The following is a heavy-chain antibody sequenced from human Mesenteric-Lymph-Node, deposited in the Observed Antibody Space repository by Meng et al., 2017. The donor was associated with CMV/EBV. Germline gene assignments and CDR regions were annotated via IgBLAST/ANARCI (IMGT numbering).Heavy chain of an antibody. CDR2: ISSSSSYI. D-gene: IGHD3-10*01. J-gene: IGHJ4*02. CDR3: ARGYGYPSSGDY. V-gene: IGHV3-21*01. CDR1: GFTFSSYS. Sequence: GESLKISCAASGFTFSSYSTNWVRQAPGKGLEWVSSISSSSSYIYYADSVKGRFTISRNNAKNSLYLQMNSLRAEDTAVYYCARGYGYPSSGDYWGQGTLVTVSS.